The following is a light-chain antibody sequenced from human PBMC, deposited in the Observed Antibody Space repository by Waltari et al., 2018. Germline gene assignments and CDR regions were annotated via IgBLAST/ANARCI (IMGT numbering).Light chain of an antibody. CDR2: GAS. CDR1: QSVSRS. CDR3: QHYVRLPVS. V-gene: IGKV3-20*01. Sequence: EIVFTQSPGPLSLSPGESATLSCRASQSVSRSLAWYQQKPGQAPRLLIDGASSRATGVPDRFSGSGSGTDFSLTISRLEPEDFAVYYCQHYVRLPVSFGQGTKVEIK. J-gene: IGKJ1*01.